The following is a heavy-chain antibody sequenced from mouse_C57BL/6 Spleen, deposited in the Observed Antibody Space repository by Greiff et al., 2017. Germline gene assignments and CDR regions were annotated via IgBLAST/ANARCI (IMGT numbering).Heavy chain of an antibody. CDR3: ARHTTGTFDD. V-gene: IGHV5-12*01. Sequence: EVMLVESGGGLVQPGGSLKLSCAASGFTFSDYYMYWVRQTPEKRLEWVAYISNGGGSTYYPDTVKGRFTISRDNAKNTLYLQMSRLKSEDTAMYYCARHTTGTFDDWGQGTTLTVSS. J-gene: IGHJ2*01. CDR2: ISNGGGST. D-gene: IGHD4-1*01. CDR1: GFTFSDYY.